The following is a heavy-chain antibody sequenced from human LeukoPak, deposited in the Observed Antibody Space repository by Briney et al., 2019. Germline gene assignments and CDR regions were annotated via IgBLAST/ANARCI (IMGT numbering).Heavy chain of an antibody. CDR3: AKGTSGYTSSWYVY. Sequence: GWSLRLSCAASGFTFNSHYINWVRQAPGKGLEWVSGISWNSGSIGYADSVKGRFTISRDNAKNSLYLQMNSLRAEDTALYYCAKGTSGYTSSWYVYWGQGTLVTVSS. CDR2: ISWNSGSI. D-gene: IGHD6-13*01. J-gene: IGHJ4*02. V-gene: IGHV3-9*01. CDR1: GFTFNSHY.